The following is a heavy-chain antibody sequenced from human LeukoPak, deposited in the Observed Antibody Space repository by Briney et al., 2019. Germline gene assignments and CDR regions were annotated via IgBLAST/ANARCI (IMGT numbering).Heavy chain of an antibody. Sequence: GGSLRLSCAASGFTFSSYAMSWVRQAPGKGLEWVSAISGSGGSTYYAGSVKGRFTISRDNSKNTLYLQMNSLRAEYTAVYYCAKGKYSSGYVFDYWGQGTLVTVSS. CDR3: AKGKYSSGYVFDY. CDR1: GFTFSSYA. J-gene: IGHJ4*02. V-gene: IGHV3-23*01. D-gene: IGHD6-19*01. CDR2: ISGSGGST.